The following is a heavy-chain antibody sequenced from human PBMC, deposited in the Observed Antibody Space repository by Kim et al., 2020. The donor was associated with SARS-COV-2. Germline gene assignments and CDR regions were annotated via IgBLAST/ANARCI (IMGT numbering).Heavy chain of an antibody. CDR1: GFTFSSYA. J-gene: IGHJ4*02. Sequence: GGSLRLSCAASGFTFSSYAMHWVRQAPGKGLEWVAVISYDGSNKYYADSVKGRFTISRDNSKNTLYLQMNSLRAEDTAVYYCARDHYSYDSSGYKGLWGQGTLVTVSS. D-gene: IGHD3-22*01. CDR2: ISYDGSNK. CDR3: ARDHYSYDSSGYKGL. V-gene: IGHV3-30-3*01.